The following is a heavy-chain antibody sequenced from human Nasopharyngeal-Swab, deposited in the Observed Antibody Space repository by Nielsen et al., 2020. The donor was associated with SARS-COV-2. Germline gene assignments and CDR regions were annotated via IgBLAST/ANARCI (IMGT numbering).Heavy chain of an antibody. CDR3: ARSYGGNSGLDY. CDR1: GFTFSSYD. Sequence: GESLKISCAASGFTFSSYDMHWVRQATGKGLEWVSAIGTAGDTYYPGSVKGRFTISRENAKNSLYLQMNSLRAEDTAVYYCARSYGGNSGLDYWGQGTLVTVSS. J-gene: IGHJ4*02. CDR2: IGTAGDT. D-gene: IGHD4-23*01. V-gene: IGHV3-13*01.